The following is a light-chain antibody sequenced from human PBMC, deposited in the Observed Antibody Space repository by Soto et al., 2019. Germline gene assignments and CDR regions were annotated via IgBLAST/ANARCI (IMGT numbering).Light chain of an antibody. Sequence: QSALTQPPSASGTPGQRVTISSSGSSSNIGSNYVYWYQQLPGTAPKLLIYTNNQRPSGVPDRFSGSKSGTSASLAISGLRSEDEADYYCAAWDDSLSGSWVFGGGTKVTVL. CDR2: TNN. J-gene: IGLJ3*02. CDR3: AAWDDSLSGSWV. V-gene: IGLV1-47*01. CDR1: SSNIGSNY.